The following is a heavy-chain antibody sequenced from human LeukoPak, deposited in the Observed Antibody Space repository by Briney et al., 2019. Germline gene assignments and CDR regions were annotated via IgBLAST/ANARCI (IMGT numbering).Heavy chain of an antibody. CDR1: GFTFDDYG. CDR3: ARVNYDILTGYSWGGDY. V-gene: IGHV3-20*04. CDR2: INWNGGST. J-gene: IGHJ4*02. Sequence: GGSLRLSCAASGFTFDDYGMSWVRQAPGKGLELVSGINWNGGSTGYADSVKGRFTISRDNAKNSLYLQMNSLRAEDTALYYCARVNYDILTGYSWGGDYWGQGTLVTVSS. D-gene: IGHD3-9*01.